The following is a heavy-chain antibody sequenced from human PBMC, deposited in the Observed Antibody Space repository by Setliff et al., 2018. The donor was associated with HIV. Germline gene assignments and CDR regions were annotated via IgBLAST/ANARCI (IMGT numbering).Heavy chain of an antibody. Sequence: SETLSLTCTVSGGSISSHYWNWIRQPPGKGLEWIGYIYYSGSTNYNPSLKSRVTISVDTSKNQFSLNLSSVTAADTAIYYCVRGGRYGSGPSEDDAFDIWGQGTMVTVSS. V-gene: IGHV4-59*11. D-gene: IGHD3-10*01. CDR1: GGSISSHY. CDR3: VRGGRYGSGPSEDDAFDI. CDR2: IYYSGST. J-gene: IGHJ3*02.